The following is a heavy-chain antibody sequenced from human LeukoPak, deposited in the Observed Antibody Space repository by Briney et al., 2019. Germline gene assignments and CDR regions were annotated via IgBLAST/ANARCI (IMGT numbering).Heavy chain of an antibody. V-gene: IGHV3-23*01. CDR1: GFTFSSYA. CDR2: IGAGGTFT. Sequence: AGGSLRLSCTASGFTFSSYAMNWVRQAPGKGLEWVSGIGAGGTFTYYADSGKGRFTIFRDISRNTLYLQMNSLRADDTAVYYCAKDLDYTTCGYYFDYWGQGTLVTVSS. D-gene: IGHD4-11*01. J-gene: IGHJ4*02. CDR3: AKDLDYTTCGYYFDY.